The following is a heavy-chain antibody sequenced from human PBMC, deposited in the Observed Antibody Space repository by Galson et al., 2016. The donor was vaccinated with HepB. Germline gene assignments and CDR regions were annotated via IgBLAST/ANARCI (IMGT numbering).Heavy chain of an antibody. V-gene: IGHV1-69*13. D-gene: IGHD1-7*01. J-gene: IGHJ6*02. CDR3: ARCNWNYDAYYYYDMDV. Sequence: SVKVSCRASGGTFSSHAISWVRQAPGQGLEWMGGIMPIFGTPNYAQKFQGRVTITADEFTSTAYMELSSLRSEDTAVYYCARCNWNYDAYYYYDMDVWGQGTTVTVSS. CDR2: IMPIFGTP. CDR1: GGTFSSHA.